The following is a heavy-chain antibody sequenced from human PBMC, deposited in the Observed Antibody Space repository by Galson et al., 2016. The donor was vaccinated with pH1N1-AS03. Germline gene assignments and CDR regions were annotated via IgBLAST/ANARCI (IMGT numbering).Heavy chain of an antibody. D-gene: IGHD2-2*01. J-gene: IGHJ6*02. CDR3: ARHREYQVLSSTMDV. Sequence: QSGAEVKKTGESLKISCKGSGYSFTGYWIGWVRQKPGKGLEWMGIIYPSDSDTRYNPSFQGQVTISVDESIGTAYLQWSSLKASDPAIYYCARHREYQVLSSTMDVWGQGTTVTVSS. CDR1: GYSFTGYW. CDR2: IYPSDSDT. V-gene: IGHV5-51*01.